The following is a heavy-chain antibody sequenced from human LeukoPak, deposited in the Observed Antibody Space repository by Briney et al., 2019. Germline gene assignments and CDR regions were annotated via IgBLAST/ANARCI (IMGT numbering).Heavy chain of an antibody. CDR1: GYTFTSYG. CDR2: ISAYNGNT. V-gene: IGHV1-18*01. J-gene: IGHJ4*02. D-gene: IGHD3-10*01. Sequence: ASVKVSCKASGYTFTSYGISWVRQAPGQGLEWMGWISAYNGNTNYAQKLQGRVTMTTDTSTSTAYMELRSLRSDDTAVYYCARDLLSPGWFGESFGYWGQGTLVTVSS. CDR3: ARDLLSPGWFGESFGY.